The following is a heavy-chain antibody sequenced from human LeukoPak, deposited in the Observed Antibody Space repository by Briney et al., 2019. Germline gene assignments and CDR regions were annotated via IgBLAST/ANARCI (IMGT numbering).Heavy chain of an antibody. CDR2: IYTSGST. V-gene: IGHV4-4*07. D-gene: IGHD2-2*01. J-gene: IGHJ4*02. CDR3: ARPILGYCSSTSCRGGYDY. CDR1: GGSISSYY. Sequence: SETLSLTCTVSGGSISSYYWSWIRQPAGKGLEWIGRIYTSGSTNYNPSLKSRVTMSVDTSKNQFSLKLSSVTAADTAVYYCARPILGYCSSTSCRGGYDYWGQGTLVTVSS.